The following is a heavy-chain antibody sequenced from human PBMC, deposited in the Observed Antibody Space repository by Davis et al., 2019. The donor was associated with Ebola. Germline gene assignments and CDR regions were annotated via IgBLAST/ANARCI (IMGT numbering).Heavy chain of an antibody. CDR1: GYTFTGYY. V-gene: IGHV1-2*02. D-gene: IGHD6-13*01. CDR3: ARSGSSWRLYYFDY. CDR2: INPNSGGT. J-gene: IGHJ4*02. Sequence: ASVKVSCKASGYTFTGYYMHWVRQAPGQGLEWMGWINPNSGGTNYAQKFQGRVTMTRDTSISTAYMELSRLRSDDTAVYYCARSGSSWRLYYFDYWGQGTLVTVSS.